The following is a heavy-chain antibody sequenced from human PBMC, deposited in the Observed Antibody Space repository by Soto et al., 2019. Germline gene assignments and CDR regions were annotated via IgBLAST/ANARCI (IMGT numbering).Heavy chain of an antibody. CDR2: IIPIFGTA. D-gene: IGHD6-13*01. Sequence: SVKVSCKASGGTFSSYAISWVRQVPGQGLEWMGGIIPIFGTANYAQKFQGRVTITADESTSTAYMELSSLRSEDTAVYYCASGNLDEAAGYYFDYWGQGTLVTVSS. CDR3: ASGNLDEAAGYYFDY. J-gene: IGHJ4*02. V-gene: IGHV1-69*13. CDR1: GGTFSSYA.